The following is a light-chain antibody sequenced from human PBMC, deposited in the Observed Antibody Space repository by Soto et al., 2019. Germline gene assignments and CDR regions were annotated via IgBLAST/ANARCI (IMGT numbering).Light chain of an antibody. Sequence: DIQMTQSPSTLSASVGDRVTITCRASQSITTWLAWYQQKPGKAPKLLIYKAINLQSGVPSRFSGSGSGTEFTLTISSLQTDDVGTYYCQRYNDYQYVFGKGTKLDMK. V-gene: IGKV1-5*03. CDR2: KAI. CDR3: QRYNDYQYV. J-gene: IGKJ2*01. CDR1: QSITTW.